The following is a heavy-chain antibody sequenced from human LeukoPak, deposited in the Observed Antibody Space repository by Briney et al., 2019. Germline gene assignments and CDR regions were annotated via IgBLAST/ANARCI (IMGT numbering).Heavy chain of an antibody. V-gene: IGHV3-73*01. Sequence: GGSLRLSCAASGFTFSGSAMHWVRQASEKGLEWVGRIRSKANSYATAYAASVKGRFTISRDDSKNTAYLQMNSLKTEDTAVYYCRSVGAIAYWGQGTLVTVSS. J-gene: IGHJ4*02. CDR1: GFTFSGSA. CDR3: RSVGAIAY. D-gene: IGHD1-26*01. CDR2: IRSKANSYAT.